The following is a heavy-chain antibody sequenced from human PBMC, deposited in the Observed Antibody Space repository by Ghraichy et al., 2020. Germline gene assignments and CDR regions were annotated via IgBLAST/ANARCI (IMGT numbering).Heavy chain of an antibody. CDR2: IVGSGGST. V-gene: IGHV3-23*01. D-gene: IGHD1-26*01. Sequence: LSLTCAASGFTFSSYAMSWVRQAPGKGLEWVSSIVGSGGSTYYGDSVKGRFTISRDNSKNTLYLQMNSLRAEDTAVYYCAKYSGSYYRFDYWGQGTLVSVTS. CDR1: GFTFSSYA. CDR3: AKYSGSYYRFDY. J-gene: IGHJ4*02.